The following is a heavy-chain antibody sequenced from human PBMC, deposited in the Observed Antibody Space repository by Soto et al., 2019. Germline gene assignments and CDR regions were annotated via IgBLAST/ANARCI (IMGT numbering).Heavy chain of an antibody. CDR3: ARHHGYGSGSYFYYYAMDV. J-gene: IGHJ6*02. Sequence: QLQLQESGPGLVKPSETLSLTCTVSGGSISSGTNYWAWVRQPPGKGLEWIGSLYYSGTVYYNPSLQSRVTISVDTSNSQFSLRLSSVTAADTAVYYCARHHGYGSGSYFYYYAMDVWGQGTTVTVSS. CDR1: GGSISSGTNY. V-gene: IGHV4-39*01. CDR2: LYYSGTV. D-gene: IGHD3-10*01.